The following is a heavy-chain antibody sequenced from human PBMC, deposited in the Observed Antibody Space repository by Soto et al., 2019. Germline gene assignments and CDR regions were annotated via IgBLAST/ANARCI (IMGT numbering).Heavy chain of an antibody. V-gene: IGHV3-21*06. Sequence: GGSLRLSCAACGFTFTRYSMNWVRQAPGRGLEWVSSISSTTNYIYYGDSMKGRFTISRDNAKNTLYMKMNSLRAEDTAVYYCTIHGSRDYFWFTPWGQGTLVTVSS. CDR2: ISSTTNYI. D-gene: IGHD4-17*01. J-gene: IGHJ5*02. CDR1: GFTFTRYS. CDR3: TIHGSRDYFWFTP.